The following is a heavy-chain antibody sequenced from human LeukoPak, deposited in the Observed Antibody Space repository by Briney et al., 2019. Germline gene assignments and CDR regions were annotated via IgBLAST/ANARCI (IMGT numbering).Heavy chain of an antibody. CDR2: INHSGST. CDR3: ASTERCSTTCPLDY. Sequence: PSETLSLACAVYGGSFRGYYWSWIRQPPGKGLEWLGEINHSGSTNYNPSLKSRVTISLDTSMKKFSLKLNSVTAADTAVYYCASTERCSTTCPLDYWGQGTLVTVSS. V-gene: IGHV4-34*01. J-gene: IGHJ4*02. D-gene: IGHD2-2*01. CDR1: GGSFRGYY.